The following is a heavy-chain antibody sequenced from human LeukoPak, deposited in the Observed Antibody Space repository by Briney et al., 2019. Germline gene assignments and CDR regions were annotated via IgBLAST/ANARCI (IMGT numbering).Heavy chain of an antibody. V-gene: IGHV3-13*04. Sequence: GGSLRLSCAASGFTFSSHDMHWVRHAAGKGLEWVSGFIPAGDRYYAESVKGRFTISRDNSKNMLYLQMNSLRVEDTGVYFCARDSAPYCGGDCYFDYWGHGTLVTVSS. J-gene: IGHJ4*01. CDR2: FIPAGDR. CDR1: GFTFSSHD. CDR3: ARDSAPYCGGDCYFDY. D-gene: IGHD2-21*02.